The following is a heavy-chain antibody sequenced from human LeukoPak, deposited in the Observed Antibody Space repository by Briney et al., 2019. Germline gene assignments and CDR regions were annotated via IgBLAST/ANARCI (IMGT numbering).Heavy chain of an antibody. V-gene: IGHV3-21*01. CDR3: ARDYYGDYALDY. CDR1: GFTFSSYS. J-gene: IGHJ4*02. D-gene: IGHD4-17*01. CDR2: ISSSSSYI. Sequence: GGSWRLSCAASGFTFSSYSMNWVRQAPGKGLEWVSSISSSSSYIYYADSVKGRFTISRDNAKNSLYLQMNSLRAEDTAVYYCARDYYGDYALDYWGQGTLVTVSS.